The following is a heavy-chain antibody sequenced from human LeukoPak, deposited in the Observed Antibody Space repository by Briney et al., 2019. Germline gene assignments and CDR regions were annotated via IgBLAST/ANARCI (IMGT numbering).Heavy chain of an antibody. V-gene: IGHV3-66*01. J-gene: IGHJ4*02. CDR3: ARERGTSYLHFDS. Sequence: GGSLRLSCAASGFTVSSNYMSWVRQAPGKGLEWVSVIYSGGSTYYADSVKGRFTISRDTSKNTLYLQMDSLRAEDTAVYYCARERGTSYLHFDSWGQGTLVTVSS. CDR2: IYSGGST. D-gene: IGHD1-26*01. CDR1: GFTVSSNY.